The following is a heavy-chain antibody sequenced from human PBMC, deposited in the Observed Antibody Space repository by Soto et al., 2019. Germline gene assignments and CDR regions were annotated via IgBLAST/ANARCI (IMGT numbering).Heavy chain of an antibody. V-gene: IGHV4-59*02. D-gene: IGHD3-9*01. CDR3: ARSHDILTGFSSPHFDY. Sequence: QVQLQESGPGLVKPSETLSLTCTVSGDSVSSYYWSWIRQPPGKGLEWIGYIYYSGSTNYNPSLKSRVTISVDPSKNQFSLKLSSVTAADTAVYYCARSHDILTGFSSPHFDYWGQGTLVTVSS. CDR2: IYYSGST. J-gene: IGHJ4*02. CDR1: GDSVSSYY.